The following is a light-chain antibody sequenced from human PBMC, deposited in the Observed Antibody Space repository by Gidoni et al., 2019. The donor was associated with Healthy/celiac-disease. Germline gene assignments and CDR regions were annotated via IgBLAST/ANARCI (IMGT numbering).Light chain of an antibody. CDR2: WAS. V-gene: IGKV4-1*01. CDR3: QQYYSTLLT. CDR1: QSVLYSSNNKNY. J-gene: IGKJ4*01. Sequence: DIVMTQSPDSLAVSLGERATINCKSRQSVLYSSNNKNYLAWYQQKPGQLPKLLIYWASTRESGVPDRFSGSGSGTDFTLTISSLQAEDVAVYYCQQYYSTLLTFGGGTKVEIK.